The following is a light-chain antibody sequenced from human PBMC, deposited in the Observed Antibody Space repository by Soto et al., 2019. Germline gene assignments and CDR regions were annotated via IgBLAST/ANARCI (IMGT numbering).Light chain of an antibody. J-gene: IGLJ2*01. V-gene: IGLV2-14*03. CDR2: DVS. CDR1: SSDVGGYNY. CDR3: SSYISSSTRV. Sequence: QSALTQPASGSGSPGQSITISSTGTSSDVGGYNYVSWYQQHPGKAPKLMIYDVSNRPSGISNRFSGSKSGNTASLYISGLQAEDEADYYCSSYISSSTRVFGGGTKLTVL.